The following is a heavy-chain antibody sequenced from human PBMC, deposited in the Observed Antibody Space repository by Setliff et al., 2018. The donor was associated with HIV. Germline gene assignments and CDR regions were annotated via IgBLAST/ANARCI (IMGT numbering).Heavy chain of an antibody. J-gene: IGHJ4*02. D-gene: IGHD3-16*01. V-gene: IGHV1-69*10. CDR1: GGIVS. CDR2: IIPILGIP. CDR3: AWSRDIGGFFDY. Sequence: ASVKVSCKASGGIVSINWVRQAPGQRLEWMGGIIPILGIPNYAQKFQGRVTITADKSTTTVYMELSSLGSEDTAVYYCAWSRDIGGFFDYWGQGTLVTVSS.